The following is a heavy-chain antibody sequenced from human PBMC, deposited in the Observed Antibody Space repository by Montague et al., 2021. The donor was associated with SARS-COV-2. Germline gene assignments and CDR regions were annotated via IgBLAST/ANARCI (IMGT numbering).Heavy chain of an antibody. CDR2: IYSGGST. Sequence: SLRLSCAASGFTVSSNYMSWVRQAPGKGLEWVSVIYSGGSTYYADSVKGRFTISRDNSKNTLYLQMNSLRAEDTAVYYCERDQRRYGSGSYYGSHYYHDGLDVWGQGTTVTVSS. V-gene: IGHV3-66*02. CDR1: GFTVSSNY. J-gene: IGHJ6*02. D-gene: IGHD3-10*01. CDR3: ERDQRRYGSGSYYGSHYYHDGLDV.